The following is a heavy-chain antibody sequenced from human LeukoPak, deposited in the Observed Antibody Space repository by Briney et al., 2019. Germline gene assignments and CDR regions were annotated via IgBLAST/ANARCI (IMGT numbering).Heavy chain of an antibody. CDR3: ARGERLVPAAPFDY. Sequence: GGSLRLSCAASGFTFSSYSTNWVRQAPGKGLEWVSSISSSSSYIYYADSVKGRFTISRDNAKNSLYLQMNSLRAEDTAVYYCARGERLVPAAPFDYWGQGTLVTVSS. CDR1: GFTFSSYS. D-gene: IGHD2-2*01. CDR2: ISSSSSYI. V-gene: IGHV3-21*01. J-gene: IGHJ4*02.